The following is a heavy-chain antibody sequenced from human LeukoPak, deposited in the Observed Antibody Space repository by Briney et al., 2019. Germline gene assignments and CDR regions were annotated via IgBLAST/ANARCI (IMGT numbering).Heavy chain of an antibody. CDR1: GHTFTSYD. Sequence: GASVKVSCKASGHTFTSYDINRGRQATGQGLEWMGWMNPNSGNTGYAQKFQGRVTMTRNTSISTAYMELSSLRSEDTAVYYCARAPGKGANWFDPWGQGTLVTVSS. J-gene: IGHJ5*02. CDR2: MNPNSGNT. D-gene: IGHD3-16*01. V-gene: IGHV1-8*01. CDR3: ARAPGKGANWFDP.